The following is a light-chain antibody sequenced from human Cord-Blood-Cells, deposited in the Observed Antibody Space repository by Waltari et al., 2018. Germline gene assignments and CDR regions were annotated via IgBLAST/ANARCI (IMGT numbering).Light chain of an antibody. CDR1: QSISSY. V-gene: IGKV1-39*01. CDR2: AAS. Sequence: DIQMTQSPSSLSASVGDRVTITRRASQSISSYLNWYQQKPGTAPKLLIYAASSLQSGVPSRFSGSGSGTDFTLTISSLQPEDFATYYCQQSYSTPLTFGGGTKVEIK. J-gene: IGKJ4*01. CDR3: QQSYSTPLT.